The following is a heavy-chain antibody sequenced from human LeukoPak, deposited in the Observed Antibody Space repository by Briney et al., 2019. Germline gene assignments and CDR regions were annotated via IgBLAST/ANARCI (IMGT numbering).Heavy chain of an antibody. CDR2: IYYSGST. V-gene: IGHV4-59*01. Sequence: SETLSLTCTVSGGSISSYYWSWIRQPPGKGLEWIGYIYYSGSTNYNPSLKSRVTISGDTSKNHFSLKLSSVTAADTAVYYWARTYSSSWPLDAFDIWGQGTMVTVSS. J-gene: IGHJ3*02. CDR3: ARTYSSSWPLDAFDI. CDR1: GGSISSYY. D-gene: IGHD6-13*01.